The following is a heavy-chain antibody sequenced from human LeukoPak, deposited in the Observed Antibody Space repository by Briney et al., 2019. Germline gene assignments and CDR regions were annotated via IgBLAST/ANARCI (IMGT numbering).Heavy chain of an antibody. Sequence: SSQTLSLTCAVSGGSISSGGYYWSWIRQHPGKGLEWIGYIYYSGSTYYNPSLKSRVTISVDTSKNQFSLKLSSVTAADTAVYYCKVGATTLHGMDVWGQGTTVTVSS. D-gene: IGHD1-26*01. CDR3: KVGATTLHGMDV. CDR1: GGSISSGGYY. J-gene: IGHJ6*02. V-gene: IGHV4-31*11. CDR2: IYYSGST.